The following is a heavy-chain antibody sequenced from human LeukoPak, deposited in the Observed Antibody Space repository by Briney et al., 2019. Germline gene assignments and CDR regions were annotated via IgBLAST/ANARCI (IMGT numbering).Heavy chain of an antibody. Sequence: PGGSLRLSCAASGFAFSSYAMHWVRQAPGKGLEWVAVISYDGSNKYYADSVKGRFTISRDNSKNTLYLQMNSLRAEDTAVYYCARGGGSTVTTQYFQHWGQGTLVTVSS. CDR3: ARGGGSTVTTQYFQH. V-gene: IGHV3-30-3*01. CDR1: GFAFSSYA. CDR2: ISYDGSNK. J-gene: IGHJ1*01. D-gene: IGHD4-17*01.